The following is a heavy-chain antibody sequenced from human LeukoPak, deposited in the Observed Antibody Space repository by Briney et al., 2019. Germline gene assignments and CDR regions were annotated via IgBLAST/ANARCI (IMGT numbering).Heavy chain of an antibody. V-gene: IGHV3-23*01. D-gene: IGHD1-1*01. CDR3: AKPREEDTHDAFEI. Sequence: GGSLRLSCAASGFTFTSYGMDWVRQAPGKGLEWVSGINGGGGGTYYTDSVQGRFTASRDNSKNTLYLQMNSLRAEDTAVYYCAKPREEDTHDAFEIWGQGTMVIVSS. CDR2: INGGGGGT. CDR1: GFTFTSYG. J-gene: IGHJ3*02.